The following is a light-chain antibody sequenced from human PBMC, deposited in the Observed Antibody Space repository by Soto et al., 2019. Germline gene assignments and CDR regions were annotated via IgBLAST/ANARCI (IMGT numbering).Light chain of an antibody. Sequence: EIGVTQSPATLSLSPGERATLSCKTSQSVSSYLAWYQQKPGQAPRLLIYDASNRAIGIPARFSGSGSGTDFTLTISSLEPEDFAVYYCQQRSIWPPITFGQGTRLEIK. CDR2: DAS. J-gene: IGKJ5*01. V-gene: IGKV3-11*01. CDR1: QSVSSY. CDR3: QQRSIWPPIT.